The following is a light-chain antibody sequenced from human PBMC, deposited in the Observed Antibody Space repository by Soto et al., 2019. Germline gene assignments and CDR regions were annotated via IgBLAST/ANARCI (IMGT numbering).Light chain of an antibody. CDR3: AAWDDSLNGLV. J-gene: IGLJ1*01. Sequence: QLVLTQPPSASGTPGQRVTISCSGSSSNIGSNTVNWYQQLPGMAPKLLIYNNNQRPSGVPDRFSGSKSGTSASLAISGLQSEDEADYYCAAWDDSLNGLVFGTGTKVTVL. V-gene: IGLV1-44*01. CDR2: NNN. CDR1: SSNIGSNT.